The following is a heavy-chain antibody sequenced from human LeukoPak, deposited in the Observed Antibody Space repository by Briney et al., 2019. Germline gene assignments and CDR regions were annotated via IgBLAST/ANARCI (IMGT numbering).Heavy chain of an antibody. Sequence: GGSLRLSCEASGFTFSSYAMSWVRQAPGKGLEWVSAISGSGGSTYYADSVKGRFTISRDNSKNTLYLQMNSLRAEDTAVYSCAKADCSGGSCYWFDPWGQGTLVTVSS. D-gene: IGHD2-15*01. CDR1: GFTFSSYA. CDR3: AKADCSGGSCYWFDP. CDR2: ISGSGGST. V-gene: IGHV3-23*01. J-gene: IGHJ5*02.